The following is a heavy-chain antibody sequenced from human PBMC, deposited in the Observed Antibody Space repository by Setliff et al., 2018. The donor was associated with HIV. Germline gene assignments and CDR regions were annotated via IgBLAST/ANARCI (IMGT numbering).Heavy chain of an antibody. CDR1: GFMFGTYG. V-gene: IGHV3-33*01. Sequence: GGSLRLSCAASGFMFGTYGMHWVRQAPGKGLEWVAVIWYDGFDKYYADSVKGRFSISRDNSKNTLYLQMNSLRAEDTAVYYCAREGRINDIFTGGYMDVWGKGTTVTVSS. J-gene: IGHJ6*03. CDR3: AREGRINDIFTGGYMDV. CDR2: IWYDGFDK. D-gene: IGHD3-9*01.